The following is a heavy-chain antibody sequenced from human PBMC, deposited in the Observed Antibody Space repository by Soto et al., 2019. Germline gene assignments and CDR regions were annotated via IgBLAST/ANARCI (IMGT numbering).Heavy chain of an antibody. J-gene: IGHJ4*02. D-gene: IGHD3-22*01. V-gene: IGHV3-21*01. CDR3: ARDYYYDSSGYYAGFDY. CDR1: GFTFSNYW. Sequence: GGSLRLSCAASGFTFSNYWMQWVRQAPGKGLEWVSSISSSSSYIYYADSVKGRFTISRDNAKNSLYLQMNSLRAEDTAVYYCARDYYYDSSGYYAGFDYWGQGTLVTVSS. CDR2: ISSSSSYI.